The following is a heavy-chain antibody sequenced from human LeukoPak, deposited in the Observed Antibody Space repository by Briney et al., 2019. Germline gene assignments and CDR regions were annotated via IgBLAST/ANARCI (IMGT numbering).Heavy chain of an antibody. D-gene: IGHD3-22*01. J-gene: IGHJ3*02. Sequence: PGGSLRLSCAASGFSFSSFSMNWVRQAPGKGLEWVSYISIGSSTIYYADSVKGRFTISRDNAKNSLYLQMDSLRAEDTAVYYCARDKFAKYDNRGYYYISDAFDIWGPGTVVTVSS. V-gene: IGHV3-48*01. CDR3: ARDKFAKYDNRGYYYISDAFDI. CDR2: ISIGSSTI. CDR1: GFSFSSFS.